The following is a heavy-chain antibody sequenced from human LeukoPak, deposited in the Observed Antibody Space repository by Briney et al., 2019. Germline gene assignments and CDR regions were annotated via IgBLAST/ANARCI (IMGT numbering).Heavy chain of an antibody. V-gene: IGHV1-18*01. Sequence: ASVKVSCKASGYTFTSYGISWVRQAPGQGLEWMRCISAYNGNTNYAQKLQGRVTMTTDTSTSPSYMELSSLRSEDTAVYYCARGGSDDFWSGYYTRGALGYWGQGTLVTVSS. CDR2: ISAYNGNT. D-gene: IGHD3-3*01. CDR3: ARGGSDDFWSGYYTRGALGY. J-gene: IGHJ4*02. CDR1: GYTFTSYG.